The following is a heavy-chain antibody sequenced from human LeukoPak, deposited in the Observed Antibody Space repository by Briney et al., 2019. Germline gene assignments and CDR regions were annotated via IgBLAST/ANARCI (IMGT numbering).Heavy chain of an antibody. CDR1: GGSFSGYC. D-gene: IGHD6-13*01. Sequence: SETLSLTCAVYGGSFSGYCWSWIRQPPGKGLEWIGEINHSGSTNYNPSLKSRVTISVDTSKNQFSLKLSSVTAADTAVYYCATYSSRNLDYWGQGTLVTVSS. CDR2: INHSGST. V-gene: IGHV4-34*01. CDR3: ATYSSRNLDY. J-gene: IGHJ4*02.